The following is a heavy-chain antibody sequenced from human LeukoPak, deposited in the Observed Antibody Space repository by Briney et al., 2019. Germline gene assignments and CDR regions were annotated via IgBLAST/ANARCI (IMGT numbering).Heavy chain of an antibody. CDR1: GFTVSSNY. V-gene: IGHV3-53*01. CDR2: IYSGGST. D-gene: IGHD1-26*01. J-gene: IGHJ4*02. CDR3: ARYSGSYYYFDY. Sequence: GGSLGLSCAASGFTVSSNYMSWVRQAPGKGLEWVSVIYSGGSTYYADSVKGRFTISRDNSKNTLYLQMNSLRAEDTAVYYCARYSGSYYYFDYWGQGTLVTVSS.